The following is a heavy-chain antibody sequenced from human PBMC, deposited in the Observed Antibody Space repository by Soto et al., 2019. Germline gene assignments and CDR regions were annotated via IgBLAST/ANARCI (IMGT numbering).Heavy chain of an antibody. V-gene: IGHV4-59*08. Sequence: SETLSLTCTVSGGSISSHYWSWIRQPPGKGLEWIGHIYYNGSTNYNPSLKSRVTISIDTSKNQFPLKLSSVTAADTAVYYCARSYFDFWSSDYYYYMDVWGRGTTVTVSS. CDR2: IYYNGST. D-gene: IGHD3-3*01. J-gene: IGHJ6*03. CDR1: GGSISSHY. CDR3: ARSYFDFWSSDYYYYMDV.